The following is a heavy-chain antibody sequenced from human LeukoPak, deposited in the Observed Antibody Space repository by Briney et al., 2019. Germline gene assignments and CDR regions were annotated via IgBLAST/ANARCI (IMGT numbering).Heavy chain of an antibody. CDR2: IYYSGST. V-gene: IGHV4-31*03. Sequence: PSQTLSLTCTVSGGSISSGGYYWSWIRQHPGKGLEWIGYIYYSGSTYYNPSLKSRVTISVDTSKNQFSLKLSSVTAADTAVYYCARDRRGVFHSYYYYYGMDVWGQGTTVTLSS. D-gene: IGHD2-21*01. CDR1: GGSISSGGYY. CDR3: ARDRRGVFHSYYYYYGMDV. J-gene: IGHJ6*02.